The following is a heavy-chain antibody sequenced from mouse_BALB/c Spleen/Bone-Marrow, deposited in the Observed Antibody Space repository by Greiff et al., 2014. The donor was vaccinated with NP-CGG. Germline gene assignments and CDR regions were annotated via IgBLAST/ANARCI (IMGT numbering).Heavy chain of an antibody. CDR1: GFTFSDFY. J-gene: IGHJ4*01. CDR3: ARDRGVQGYAMDY. V-gene: IGHV5-4*02. D-gene: IGHD2-14*01. Sequence: EVHLVESGGGLVKPGGSLKLSCAASGFTFSDFYMYWVRQTPEKRLEWVATISYGGSYIYYPDSVKGRFTISRDDAKNNLYLRMSSLKSEDTAMYYCARDRGVQGYAMDYWGQGTSVTVSS. CDR2: ISYGGSYI.